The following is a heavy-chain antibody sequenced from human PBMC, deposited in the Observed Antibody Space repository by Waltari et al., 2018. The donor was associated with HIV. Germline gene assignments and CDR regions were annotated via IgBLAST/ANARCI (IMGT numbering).Heavy chain of an antibody. J-gene: IGHJ4*02. CDR1: GYSISSGYY. Sequence: QVQLQESGPGLVKPSETLSLTCAVSGYSISSGYYWGWIRQPPGKGLEWIGSIYHSGSPYYNPSLKSRVTISVDTSKNQFSLKLSSVTAADTAVYYCALRVDTALDYWGQGTLVTVSS. CDR2: IYHSGSP. CDR3: ALRVDTALDY. V-gene: IGHV4-38-2*01. D-gene: IGHD5-18*01.